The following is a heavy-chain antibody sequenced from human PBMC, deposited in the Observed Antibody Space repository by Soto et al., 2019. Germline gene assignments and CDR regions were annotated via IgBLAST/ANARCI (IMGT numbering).Heavy chain of an antibody. J-gene: IGHJ4*02. CDR2: ISAFNGKT. CDR1: GFTFTSFG. V-gene: IGHV1-18*01. D-gene: IGHD1-1*01. Sequence: ASVKVSCKASGFTFTSFGFSWVRQAPGQGLEWMGWISAFNGKTKYPQNLQGRVTLTRDTSTRTAYMELRRLRADDTAVYYCARTYPTTETPFYFDYWGLGTLVTVSS. CDR3: ARTYPTTETPFYFDY.